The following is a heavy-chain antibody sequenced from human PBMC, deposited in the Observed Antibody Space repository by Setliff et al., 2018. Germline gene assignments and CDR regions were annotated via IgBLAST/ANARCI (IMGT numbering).Heavy chain of an antibody. CDR2: TIPMFGTT. CDR1: GATFSSYG. CDR3: ARAPLESGYYYGQGHYFDY. J-gene: IGHJ4*02. D-gene: IGHD5-18*01. V-gene: IGHV1-69*05. Sequence: GASVKVSCKASGATFSSYGISWVRQAPGQGLEWMGGTIPMFGTTEYAQKFQGRLTIITDTSTTTVYMELSSLRSDDTAVYYCARAPLESGYYYGQGHYFDYWGQGTLVTVSS.